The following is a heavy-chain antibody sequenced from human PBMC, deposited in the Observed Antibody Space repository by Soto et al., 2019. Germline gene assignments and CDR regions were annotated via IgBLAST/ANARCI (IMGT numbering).Heavy chain of an antibody. CDR1: GFSLSTSEVG. V-gene: IGHV2-5*02. D-gene: IGHD3-22*01. J-gene: IGHJ4*02. CDR2: IYWDDDK. CDR3: ASYYYDSSGWGYFDY. Sequence: QITLKESGPTLVKPTQTLTLTCTFSGFSLSTSEVGVGWIRQPPGKALEWLALIYWDDDKRYSPSLKSRLTSTKDTSKNRVVPTRTNMDPVDTATYYCASYYYDSSGWGYFDYWGQGTLFTVSS.